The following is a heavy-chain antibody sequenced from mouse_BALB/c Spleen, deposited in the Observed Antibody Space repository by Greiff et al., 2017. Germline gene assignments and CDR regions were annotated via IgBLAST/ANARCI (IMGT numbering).Heavy chain of an antibody. D-gene: IGHD2-3*01. CDR3: TRVYDLYYYAMDY. J-gene: IGHJ4*01. V-gene: IGHV1-5*01. CDR2: IYPGNSDT. CDR1: GYTFTSYW. Sequence: VQLQQSGTVLARPGASVKMSCKASGYTFTSYWMHWVKQRPGQGLEWIGAIYPGNSDTSYNQKFKGKAKLTAVTSTSTAYMELSSLTNEDSAVYYCTRVYDLYYYAMDYWGQGTSVTVSS.